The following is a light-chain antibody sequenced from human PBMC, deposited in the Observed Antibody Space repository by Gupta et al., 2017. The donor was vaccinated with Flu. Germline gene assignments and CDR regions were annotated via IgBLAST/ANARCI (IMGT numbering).Light chain of an antibody. Sequence: VFTQSPATLSLSPGERATLSCRASESIKNYLAWYQQQPRQAPRLLITDASNRATDIPGRCSGSGSGTDFTLTISSLQHEDFAVYYCHQRSNWPHTFGGGTKVEIK. CDR1: ESIKNY. V-gene: IGKV3-11*01. J-gene: IGKJ4*01. CDR3: HQRSNWPHT. CDR2: DAS.